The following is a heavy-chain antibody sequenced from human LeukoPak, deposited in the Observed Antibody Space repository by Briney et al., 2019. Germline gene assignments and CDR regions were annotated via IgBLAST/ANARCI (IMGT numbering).Heavy chain of an antibody. CDR1: GGSISSSSYC. CDR3: AKQDIVVVPAAHGSWFDP. V-gene: IGHV4-39*01. CDR2: IYYSGST. D-gene: IGHD2-2*01. J-gene: IGHJ5*02. Sequence: SETLSLTCTVSGGSISSSSYCWGWIRQPPGKGLEWIGSIYYSGSTYYNPSLKSRVTISVDTSKNQFSLKLSSVTAADTAVYYCAKQDIVVVPAAHGSWFDPWGQGTLVTVSS.